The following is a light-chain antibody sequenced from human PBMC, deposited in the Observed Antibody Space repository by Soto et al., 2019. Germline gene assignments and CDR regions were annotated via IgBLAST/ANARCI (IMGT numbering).Light chain of an antibody. J-gene: IGLJ1*01. CDR2: EVT. Sequence: SVLTQPASVSGSPGQSITISCTGTSSDVGRYNIVSWYQQHPGKVPKLIIYEVTNRPSGVSNRFSGSKSGNTASLTISGLQAEDEADYYCSSYTTSSTRVFGTGTKVTVL. V-gene: IGLV2-14*02. CDR3: SSYTTSSTRV. CDR1: SSDVGRYNI.